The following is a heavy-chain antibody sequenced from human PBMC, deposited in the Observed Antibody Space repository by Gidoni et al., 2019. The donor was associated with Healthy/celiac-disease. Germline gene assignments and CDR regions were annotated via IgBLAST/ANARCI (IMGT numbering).Heavy chain of an antibody. CDR1: GYTFTSYY. V-gene: IGHV1-46*03. CDR3: GRGHTKHLFDY. CDR2: INPSGGST. Sequence: QVQLVQSGAEVKKPGASVKVFCKAFGYTFTSYYIHWVRQAPGQGLEWMGIINPSGGSTSYAQKFQGRVTMTRDTSTSTVYMELSSLRSEDTAVYYCGRGHTKHLFDYWGQGTLVTVSS. J-gene: IGHJ4*02.